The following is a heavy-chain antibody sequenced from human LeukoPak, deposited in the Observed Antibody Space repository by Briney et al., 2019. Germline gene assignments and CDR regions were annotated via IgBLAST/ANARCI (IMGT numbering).Heavy chain of an antibody. D-gene: IGHD2-15*01. J-gene: IGHJ4*02. CDR1: GGSISSYY. V-gene: IGHV4-59*01. CDR2: IYYSGST. Sequence: PSETLSLTCPVAGGSISSYYWSWIRQPPGKGLEWIGYIYYSGSTNYNPSLKSRVTISVDTSKNQFSLKLSSVTAADTAVYYCARGGSSGGSCYPTCAPDYWGQGTLVTVSS. CDR3: ARGGSSGGSCYPTCAPDY.